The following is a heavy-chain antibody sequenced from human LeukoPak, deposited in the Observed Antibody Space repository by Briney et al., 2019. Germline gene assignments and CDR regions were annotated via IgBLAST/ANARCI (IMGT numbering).Heavy chain of an antibody. CDR1: GFTFSSYA. J-gene: IGHJ4*02. CDR2: ISGSGGST. Sequence: GGSLRLSCAASGFTFSSYAMSWVRQAPGKGLEWVSAISGSGGSTYYADSVKGRFTISRDNSKNTLYLQMNSLRAVDTAVYYCAKSMVRGVIPFDYWGQGTLVSVSS. CDR3: AKSMVRGVIPFDY. D-gene: IGHD3-10*01. V-gene: IGHV3-23*01.